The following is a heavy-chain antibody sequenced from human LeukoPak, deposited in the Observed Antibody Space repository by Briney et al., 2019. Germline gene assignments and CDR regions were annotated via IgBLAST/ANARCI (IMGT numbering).Heavy chain of an antibody. Sequence: PLASVKVSCKASGGTFSSYYMHWVRQAPGQGLEWMGRINPNSGGTNYAQKFQGRVTMTRDTSISTAYMELSRLRSDDTAVYYCARSYYYGSGHFDYWGQGTLVTVSS. CDR1: GGTFSSYY. CDR2: INPNSGGT. D-gene: IGHD3-10*01. V-gene: IGHV1-2*06. J-gene: IGHJ4*02. CDR3: ARSYYYGSGHFDY.